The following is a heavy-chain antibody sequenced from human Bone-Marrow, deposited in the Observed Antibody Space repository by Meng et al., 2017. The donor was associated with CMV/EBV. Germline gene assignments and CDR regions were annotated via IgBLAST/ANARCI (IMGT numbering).Heavy chain of an antibody. J-gene: IGHJ6*02. CDR1: GGSFSGYY. CDR3: ASSSHSSTSGYYYYYGMDV. Sequence: SCAVYGGSFSGYYWSWIRQPPGKGLEWIGEINHSGSTNYNPSLKSRVTISVDTSKNQFSLKLSSVTAADTAVYYCASSSHSSTSGYYYYYGMDVWGQGTTVTVSS. D-gene: IGHD2-2*01. V-gene: IGHV4-34*01. CDR2: INHSGST.